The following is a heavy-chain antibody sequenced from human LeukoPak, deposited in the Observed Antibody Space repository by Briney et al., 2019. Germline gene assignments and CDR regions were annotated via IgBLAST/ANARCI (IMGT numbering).Heavy chain of an antibody. J-gene: IGHJ4*02. Sequence: PSETLSLTCAVYGGSFSGYYWSWIRQLPGKGLEWIGEINHSGSTNYNPSLKSRVTISVDTSKNQFSLKLSSVTAADTAVYYCARGGGKQQLVRASRKFDYWGQGTLVTVSS. CDR2: INHSGST. CDR3: ARGGGKQQLVRASRKFDY. D-gene: IGHD6-13*01. V-gene: IGHV4-34*01. CDR1: GGSFSGYY.